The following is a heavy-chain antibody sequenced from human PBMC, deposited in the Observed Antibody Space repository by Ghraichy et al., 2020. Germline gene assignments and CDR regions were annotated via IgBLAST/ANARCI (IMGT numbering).Heavy chain of an antibody. Sequence: SETLSLTCAVYGGSFSGYYWSWIRQPPGKGLEWIGEINHSGSTNYNPSLKSRVTISVDTSKNQFSLKLSSVTAADTAVYYCARVSCSSTSCYIVKPNFDYWGQGTLVTVSS. J-gene: IGHJ4*02. CDR1: GGSFSGYY. V-gene: IGHV4-34*01. CDR2: INHSGST. D-gene: IGHD2-2*02. CDR3: ARVSCSSTSCYIVKPNFDY.